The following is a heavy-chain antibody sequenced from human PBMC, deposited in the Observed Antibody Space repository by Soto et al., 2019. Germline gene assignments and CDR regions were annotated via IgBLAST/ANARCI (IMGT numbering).Heavy chain of an antibody. CDR1: GYTFTSYY. Sequence: QVQLVQSGAEVKKPGASVKVSCKASGYTFTSYYMHWVRQAPGQGLEWMGIINPGGGSTSYAQKFQGRVTMTRDTSTSTVYMELSSLRSEDTAVYYCARFTVYGDYLVPFDYWGQGTLVTVSS. CDR2: INPGGGST. J-gene: IGHJ4*02. D-gene: IGHD4-17*01. V-gene: IGHV1-46*03. CDR3: ARFTVYGDYLVPFDY.